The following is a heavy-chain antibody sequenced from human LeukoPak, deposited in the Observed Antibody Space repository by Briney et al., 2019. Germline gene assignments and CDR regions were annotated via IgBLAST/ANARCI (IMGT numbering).Heavy chain of an antibody. J-gene: IGHJ6*03. V-gene: IGHV4-34*01. D-gene: IGHD4-11*01. Sequence: PSETLSLTCAVYGGSFSGYYWSWIRQPPGKGLEWIGEINHSGSTNYNPSLKSRVTISVDTSKNQFSLKLSSVTAADTAVYYCASNSNRPRLLYYYYYYMDVWGKGTTVTVSS. CDR2: INHSGST. CDR3: ASNSNRPRLLYYYYYYMDV. CDR1: GGSFSGYY.